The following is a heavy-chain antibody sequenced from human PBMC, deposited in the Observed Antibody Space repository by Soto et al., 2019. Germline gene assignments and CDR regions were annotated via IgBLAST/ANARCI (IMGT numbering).Heavy chain of an antibody. V-gene: IGHV3-23*01. CDR3: AKDEGYTAMAPNGY. J-gene: IGHJ4*02. D-gene: IGHD5-18*01. CDR2: ISGSGGST. CDR1: GFTISSYA. Sequence: GGSLRLSCAPSGFTISSYAMSCGRQSPGKGLEWVSAISGSGGSTYYADSVKGRFTISRDNSKNTLYLQMNSLRAEDTAVYYCAKDEGYTAMAPNGYWGQGTLVTVSS.